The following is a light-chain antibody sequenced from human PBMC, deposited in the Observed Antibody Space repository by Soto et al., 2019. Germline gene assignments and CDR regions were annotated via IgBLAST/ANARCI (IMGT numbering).Light chain of an antibody. V-gene: IGKV3-11*01. Sequence: EIVLTQSPETLSLSPGERATLSCMASQSVSSYLAWYQQKPGQDHRLLIYDAYNRATGITARFSGSGSGTDFTLTIRSIEPEDFAVYYCKQRSNWHRTFGPLPQVDIK. CDR3: KQRSNWHRT. CDR2: DAY. J-gene: IGKJ1*01. CDR1: QSVSSY.